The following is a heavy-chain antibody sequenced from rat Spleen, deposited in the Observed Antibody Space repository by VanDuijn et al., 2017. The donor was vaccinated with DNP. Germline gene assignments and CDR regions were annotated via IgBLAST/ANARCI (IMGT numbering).Heavy chain of an antibody. V-gene: IGHV5-31*01. D-gene: IGHD1-2*01. CDR2: ITSSGGNT. Sequence: EVQLVESGGDLVQPGRSLKLSCVASGFTFNNYWMTWFRQVPGKGLEWVASITSSGGNTYYPDSVKGRFTISRDNAKNTLYLQMNSLRSEDTATYYCARWSSSHWYFDFWGPGTKVTVSS. CDR3: ARWSSSHWYFDF. CDR1: GFTFNNYW. J-gene: IGHJ1*01.